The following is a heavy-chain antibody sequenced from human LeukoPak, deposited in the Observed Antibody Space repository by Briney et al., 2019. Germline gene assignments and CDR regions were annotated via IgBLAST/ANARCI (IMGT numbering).Heavy chain of an antibody. CDR2: VSVDGDTK. D-gene: IGHD5-18*01. CDR1: GFTFDDFP. V-gene: IGHV3-43*01. Sequence: GGSLRLSCAASGFTFDDFPMHWVRRQPGKGLEWVSLVSVDGDTKYYADSVRGRFTISRDNSENTLYLQMNSLRAEDTAVYYCARDGVDTAMVTGPSGRDYYGMDVWGQGTTVTVSS. CDR3: ARDGVDTAMVTGPSGRDYYGMDV. J-gene: IGHJ6*02.